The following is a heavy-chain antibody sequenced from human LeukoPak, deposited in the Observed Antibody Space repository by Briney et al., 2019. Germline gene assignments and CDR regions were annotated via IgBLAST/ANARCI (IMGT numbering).Heavy chain of an antibody. CDR3: ARDSWSDI. CDR2: IWDSGTPT. J-gene: IGHJ3*02. V-gene: IGHV3-48*01. D-gene: IGHD2-8*02. Sequence: GGSLRLSCAASGFTFSSYSMTWVRQAPGMGLEWVSYIWDSGTPTYYADSVKGRFTISRDNAKNLLYLQMNSLRAEDTAVYYCARDSWSDIWGQGTMVTVSS. CDR1: GFTFSSYS.